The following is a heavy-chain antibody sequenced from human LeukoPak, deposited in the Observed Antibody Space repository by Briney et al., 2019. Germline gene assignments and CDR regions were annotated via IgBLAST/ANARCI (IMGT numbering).Heavy chain of an antibody. V-gene: IGHV3-30*02. D-gene: IGHD1-26*01. J-gene: IGHJ4*02. CDR1: GFTFSSYG. Sequence: GGSLRLSCAASGFTFSSYGMHWVRQAPGKGLEWVAFIRYDGSNKYYADSVKGRFTISRDNSKNTLYLQMNSLRAEDTAVYYCARDSRWEVPDYFDYWGQGTLVTVSS. CDR2: IRYDGSNK. CDR3: ARDSRWEVPDYFDY.